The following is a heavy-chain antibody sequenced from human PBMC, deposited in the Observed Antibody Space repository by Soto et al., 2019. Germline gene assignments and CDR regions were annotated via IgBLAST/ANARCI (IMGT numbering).Heavy chain of an antibody. CDR1: GYTFDRYI. D-gene: IGHD3-9*01. CDR2: INTYNGDT. Sequence: QLHLVQSGAEVKEPGTSMKVSCKASGYTFDRYIINWVRQAPGQGLEWMGWINTYNGDTNYAQKLQGRVSMTTETSTTTVYMELGSLTSDDTAVYYCGRVPVDYDILRNRRSYYQYYYMDVWGKGTTVTVSS. CDR3: GRVPVDYDILRNRRSYYQYYYMDV. J-gene: IGHJ6*03. V-gene: IGHV1-18*01.